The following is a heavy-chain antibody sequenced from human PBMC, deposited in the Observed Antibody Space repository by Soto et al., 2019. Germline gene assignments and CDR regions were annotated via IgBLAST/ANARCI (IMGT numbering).Heavy chain of an antibody. CDR1: GFRFSDYT. V-gene: IGHV3-30-3*01. CDR2: ISYDGANK. CDR3: ARSMIDVGITTNYFDY. J-gene: IGHJ4*02. Sequence: GGSLRLSCAASGFRFSDYTMNWVRQAPGKGLEWLAIISYDGANKYYSDSLKGRFTISRDNSQNTLYLQMDNLTPEDTAVYFCARSMIDVGITTNYFDYWGQGTPVTV. D-gene: IGHD3-22*01.